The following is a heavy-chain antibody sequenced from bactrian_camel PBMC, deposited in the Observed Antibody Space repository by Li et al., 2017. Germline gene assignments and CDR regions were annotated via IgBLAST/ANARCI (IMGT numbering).Heavy chain of an antibody. V-gene: IGHV3S6*01. D-gene: IGHD4*01. CDR1: GFTFSSNC. CDR2: MHGSSSGT. J-gene: IGHJ4*01. CDR3: AASRLGSTINWRQERRYGY. Sequence: VQLVESGGGSVQAGGSLGLSCVASGFTFSSNCMAWFRQAPGKEREGVAVMHGSSSGTYFADSVKGRFTISVDNAKNILYLQMNSLKPEDTAMYYCAASRLGSTINWRQERRYGYWGQGTQVTVS.